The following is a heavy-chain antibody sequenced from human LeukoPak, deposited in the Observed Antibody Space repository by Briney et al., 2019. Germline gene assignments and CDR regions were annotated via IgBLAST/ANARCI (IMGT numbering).Heavy chain of an antibody. V-gene: IGHV4-59*01. D-gene: IGHD3-22*01. CDR1: GGSISSYY. Sequence: PSETLSLTCTVSGGSISSYYWSWIRQPPGKGLEWIGYIYYSGSTNYNPSLKSRVTISVDTSKNQFSLKLSSVTAADTAVYYCAGRDYYDSSGYHDVFDIWGQGTMVTVSS. J-gene: IGHJ3*02. CDR2: IYYSGST. CDR3: AGRDYYDSSGYHDVFDI.